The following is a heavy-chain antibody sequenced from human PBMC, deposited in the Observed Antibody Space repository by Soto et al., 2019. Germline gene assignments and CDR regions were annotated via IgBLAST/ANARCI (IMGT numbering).Heavy chain of an antibody. J-gene: IGHJ4*02. CDR2: IYYNGSS. V-gene: IGHV4-31*03. CDR1: GGSITSDGYY. Sequence: QVRLQESGPGLVKPSQTLSLTCTVSGGSITSDGYYWTWIRQHPGKGLEWIGYIYYNGSSYYNPSLKSRLTISVDTSKFQFSLRLTSVTAADTAVYYCARGAGSSLKYWGQGILVAVSS. CDR3: ARGAGSSLKY.